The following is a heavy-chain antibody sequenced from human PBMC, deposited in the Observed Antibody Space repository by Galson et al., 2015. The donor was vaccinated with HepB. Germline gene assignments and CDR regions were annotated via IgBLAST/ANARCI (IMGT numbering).Heavy chain of an antibody. J-gene: IGHJ6*02. CDR2: INPNNGAT. D-gene: IGHD1-26*01. CDR1: GYTFTDYY. V-gene: IGHV1-2*02. Sequence: SVKVSCKASGYTFTDYYMHWVRQAPGQGLEWMGWINPNNGATNYAQKFQGRVIMTRDTSISTAYMELSRLTSDDTDDTAVYYCARGDSGSYYNYYYGMDVWGQGTTVTVSS. CDR3: ARGDSGSYYNYYYGMDV.